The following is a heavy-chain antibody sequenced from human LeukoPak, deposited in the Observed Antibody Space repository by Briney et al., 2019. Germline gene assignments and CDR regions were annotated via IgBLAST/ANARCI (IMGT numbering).Heavy chain of an antibody. D-gene: IGHD3-3*01. CDR2: INPNSGGT. J-gene: IGHJ3*02. CDR1: GYTFTGYY. CDR3: ARDTSRGVVTDAFDI. Sequence: GASVKVSCKASGYTFTGYYMHWVRQAPGQGLEWMGWINPNSGGTNYAQKFQGRVTMTRDTSISTAYMELSRLRSDDTAVYYCARDTSRGVVTDAFDIWGQGTMVTVSS. V-gene: IGHV1-2*02.